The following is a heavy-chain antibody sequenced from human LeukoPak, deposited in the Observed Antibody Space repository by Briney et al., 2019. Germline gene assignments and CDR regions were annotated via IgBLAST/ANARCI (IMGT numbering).Heavy chain of an antibody. J-gene: IGHJ4*02. D-gene: IGHD5-18*01. V-gene: IGHV4-59*08. CDR3: ARHTWIQLWSSFDY. CDR2: IYYSGST. Sequence: SETLSLTCTVSGGSISSYYWSWIRQPPGKGLEWIGYIYYSGSTNYNPSLKSRVTISVDTSKNQFSLTLSSLTAPDTAVYYCARHTWIQLWSSFDYWGQGTLVTASS. CDR1: GGSISSYY.